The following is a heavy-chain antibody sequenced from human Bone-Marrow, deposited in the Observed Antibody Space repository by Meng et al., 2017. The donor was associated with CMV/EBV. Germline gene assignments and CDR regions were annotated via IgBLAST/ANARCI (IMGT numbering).Heavy chain of an antibody. CDR1: GFTVSSNY. CDR2: IYIGDST. J-gene: IGHJ4*02. D-gene: IGHD6-13*01. V-gene: IGHV3-53*01. CDR3: ARVHDSSPPNHFDY. Sequence: GESLKISRAASGFTVSSNYMSWVRQAPGKGLEWVSVIYIGDSTDYADSAKGRFTISRDKAKNSLYLQMNSLRAEDTAVNYCARVHDSSPPNHFDYWGQGTLVTVSS.